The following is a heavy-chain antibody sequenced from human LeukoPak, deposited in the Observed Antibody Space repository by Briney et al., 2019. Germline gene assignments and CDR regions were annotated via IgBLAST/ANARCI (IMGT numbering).Heavy chain of an antibody. J-gene: IGHJ4*02. D-gene: IGHD3-10*01. CDR1: GFTFSSYG. V-gene: IGHV3-30*02. Sequence: GGSLRLSCAASGFTFSSYGMYWVRQAPGKGLEWVAFIRYDGSNKYYADSVKGRFTISRDNSKNTLYLQMNSLRAEDTAVYYCAKELYGRFGETSGPDYWGQGTLVTVSS. CDR2: IRYDGSNK. CDR3: AKELYGRFGETSGPDY.